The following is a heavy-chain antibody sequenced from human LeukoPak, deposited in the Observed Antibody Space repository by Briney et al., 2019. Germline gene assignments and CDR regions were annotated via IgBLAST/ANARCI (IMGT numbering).Heavy chain of an antibody. CDR2: ISTSSSAI. CDR1: GFTFSSYI. J-gene: IGHJ4*02. CDR3: ARAVDTATDYFDY. D-gene: IGHD5-18*01. Sequence: GGSLRLSCAASGFTFSSYIMDWVRQAPGKGLEWVSCISTSSSAIYYADSVKGRFTFSRDDAQNSLYLQMDSLRAEDTAVYYCARAVDTATDYFDYWGQGTLVTVSS. V-gene: IGHV3-48*01.